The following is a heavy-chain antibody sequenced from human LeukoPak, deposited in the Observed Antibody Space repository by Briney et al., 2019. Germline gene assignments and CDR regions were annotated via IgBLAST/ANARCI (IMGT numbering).Heavy chain of an antibody. CDR1: GFTFSSYS. CDR3: ARDQSGEWELLSGWWFDP. D-gene: IGHD1-26*01. Sequence: GGSLRLSCAASGFTFSSYSTNWVRQAPGKGLEWVSSISSSSSYIYYADSVKGRFTISRDNAKNTLYLQMNSLRAEDTAVYYCARDQSGEWELLSGWWFDPWGQGTLVTVSS. CDR2: ISSSSSYI. J-gene: IGHJ5*02. V-gene: IGHV3-21*04.